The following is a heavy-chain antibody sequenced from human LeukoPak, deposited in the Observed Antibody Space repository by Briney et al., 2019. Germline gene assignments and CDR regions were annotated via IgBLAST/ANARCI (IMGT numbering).Heavy chain of an antibody. Sequence: GGSLRLSCAASGFTFSSYAMSWVRQAPGKGLEWVSAISGSGGSTYYAGSVKGRFTISRDNSKNTLYLQMNSLRAEDTAVYYCAKDFWVAGYFDYWGQGTLVTVSS. V-gene: IGHV3-23*01. CDR2: ISGSGGST. D-gene: IGHD6-19*01. CDR3: AKDFWVAGYFDY. J-gene: IGHJ4*02. CDR1: GFTFSSYA.